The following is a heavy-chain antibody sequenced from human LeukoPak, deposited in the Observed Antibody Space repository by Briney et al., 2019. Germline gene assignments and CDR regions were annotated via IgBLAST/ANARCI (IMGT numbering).Heavy chain of an antibody. D-gene: IGHD3-9*01. J-gene: IGHJ4*02. Sequence: GGSLRLSCAASGFTFSSYSMNWVRQAPGKGLEWVSSISSSSSYIYYADSVKGRFTISRDNAKNSLYLQMNSLRAEDTAVYYCARAMYYDILIGYYNPSSIFDYWGQGTLVTVSS. CDR1: GFTFSSYS. CDR3: ARAMYYDILIGYYNPSSIFDY. CDR2: ISSSSSYI. V-gene: IGHV3-21*01.